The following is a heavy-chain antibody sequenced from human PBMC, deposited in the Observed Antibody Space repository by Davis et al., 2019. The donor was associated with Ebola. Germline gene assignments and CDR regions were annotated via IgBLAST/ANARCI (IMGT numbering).Heavy chain of an antibody. Sequence: SVKVSCKASGGTFSSYAISWVRQAPGQGLEWMGGIIPIFGTANYAQKFQGRVTITADESTSTAYMELSSLRSEDTAVYYCARSQYAYNWFDPWGQGTLVTVSS. CDR2: IIPIFGTA. D-gene: IGHD2-2*01. J-gene: IGHJ5*02. CDR1: GGTFSSYA. V-gene: IGHV1-69*13. CDR3: ARSQYAYNWFDP.